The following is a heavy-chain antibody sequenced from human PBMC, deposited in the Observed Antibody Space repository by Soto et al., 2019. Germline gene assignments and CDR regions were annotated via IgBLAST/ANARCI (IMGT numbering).Heavy chain of an antibody. CDR3: ARVGGINWFDP. CDR1: GGSLRRGGYY. CDR2: IYYSGST. J-gene: IGHJ5*02. Sequence: TLSHPCTVSGGSLRRGGYYWSWFRQHPGKGLEWIGYIYYSGSTYYNPSLKSRVTISVDTSKNQFSLKLSSVTAADTAVYYCARVGGINWFDPWGQGTLVTGSS. V-gene: IGHV4-31*03. D-gene: IGHD1-20*01.